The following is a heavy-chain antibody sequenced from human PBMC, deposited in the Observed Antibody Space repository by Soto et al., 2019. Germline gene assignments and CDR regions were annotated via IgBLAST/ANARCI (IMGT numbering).Heavy chain of an antibody. CDR1: GYTFTSFD. V-gene: IGHV1-8*01. D-gene: IGHD2-2*01. CDR2: MNPNSGNT. J-gene: IGHJ6*02. Sequence: ASVKGSCKASGYTFTSFDINWVRQATGQGLEWMGWMNPNSGNTGYAQKFQGRVTMTRNTSISTAYMELSSLRSEDTAVYYCARGREVVPNYYYYGMDVWGQGTTVTVSS. CDR3: ARGREVVPNYYYYGMDV.